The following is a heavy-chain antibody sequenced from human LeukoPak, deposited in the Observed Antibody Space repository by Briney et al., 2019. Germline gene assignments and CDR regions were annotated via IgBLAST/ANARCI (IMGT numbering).Heavy chain of an antibody. D-gene: IGHD3-3*01. CDR2: ISSSSSYI. CDR3: ARDGGVYGMDV. Sequence: PGGSLRLSCAASGFTFSSYSVNWVRQAPGKGLEWVSSISSSSSYIYYADSVKGRFTISRDNAKNSLYLQMNSLRAEDTAVYYCARDGGVYGMDVWGQGTTVTVSS. CDR1: GFTFSSYS. V-gene: IGHV3-21*01. J-gene: IGHJ6*02.